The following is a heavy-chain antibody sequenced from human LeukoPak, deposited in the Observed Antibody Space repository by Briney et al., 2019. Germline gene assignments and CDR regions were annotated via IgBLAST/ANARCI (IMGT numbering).Heavy chain of an antibody. Sequence: SETLSLTCAVYGGSFSGYYWSWIRQPPGKGLEWIGEINHSGSTNYNPSLKSRVTISVDTSKNQFSLKLSSVTAADTAVYYCARSDYYDSSGYGRWGQGTLVTASS. V-gene: IGHV4-34*01. D-gene: IGHD3-22*01. J-gene: IGHJ4*02. CDR3: ARSDYYDSSGYGR. CDR2: INHSGST. CDR1: GGSFSGYY.